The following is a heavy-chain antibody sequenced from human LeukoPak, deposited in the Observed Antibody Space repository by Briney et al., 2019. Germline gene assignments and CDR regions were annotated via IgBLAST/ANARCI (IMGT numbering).Heavy chain of an antibody. D-gene: IGHD3-3*01. Sequence: SETLSLTCAVYGGSFSGYYWSWIRQPPGKGLEWIGEINHSGSTNYNPSLKSRVTISVETSKNQFSLKLSSVTAADTAVYYCARTPTIFGVVLLYYFDYWGQGTLVTVSS. CDR2: INHSGST. CDR1: GGSFSGYY. J-gene: IGHJ4*02. CDR3: ARTPTIFGVVLLYYFDY. V-gene: IGHV4-34*01.